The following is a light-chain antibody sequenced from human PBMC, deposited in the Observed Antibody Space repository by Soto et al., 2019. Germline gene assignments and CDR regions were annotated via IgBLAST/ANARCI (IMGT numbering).Light chain of an antibody. CDR3: QQRSNWPDT. CDR2: GAS. CDR1: QSVSSSY. Sequence: EIVLTQSPGTLSLSPGERATLSCSACQSVSSSYLAWYQQKPGQAPRLLIYGASSRATGIPDRFSGSRSGPEFTLTINSLQSEDFAVYYCQQRSNWPDTFGQGTRLEIK. V-gene: IGKV3D-20*02. J-gene: IGKJ5*01.